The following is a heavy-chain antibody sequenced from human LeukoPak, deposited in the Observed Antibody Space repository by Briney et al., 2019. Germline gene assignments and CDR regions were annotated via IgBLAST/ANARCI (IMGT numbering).Heavy chain of an antibody. V-gene: IGHV3-7*01. CDR2: IKQDGSEK. CDR3: ARELGAYDSSGYYYEGIDY. Sequence: PGGSLRPSCAASGFTFSSYCMSWVRQAPGKGLEWVANIKQDGSEKYYVDSVKGRFTISRDNAKNSLYLQMNSLRAEDTAVYYCARELGAYDSSGYYYEGIDYWGQGTLVTVSS. J-gene: IGHJ4*02. CDR1: GFTFSSYC. D-gene: IGHD3-22*01.